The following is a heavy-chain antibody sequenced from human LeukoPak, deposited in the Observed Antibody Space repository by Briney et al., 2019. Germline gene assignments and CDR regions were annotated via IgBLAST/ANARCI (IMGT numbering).Heavy chain of an antibody. D-gene: IGHD3-10*01. CDR1: GGSISSSSYY. J-gene: IGHJ6*03. CDR3: ARRVGRYFGERAYYYNYMDV. Sequence: SETLSLTCTVSGGSISSSSYYWGWIRQPPGKGLEWIGEINHSGSTKYNPSLKSRVSISVGTSKNQFSLKLSSVTAADTAVYYCARRVGRYFGERAYYYNYMDVWGKGTTVTISS. CDR2: INHSGST. V-gene: IGHV4-39*07.